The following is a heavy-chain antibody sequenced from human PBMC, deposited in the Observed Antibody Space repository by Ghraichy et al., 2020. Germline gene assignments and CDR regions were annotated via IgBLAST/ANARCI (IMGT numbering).Heavy chain of an antibody. J-gene: IGHJ4*02. CDR2: IDPNSGRA. Sequence: ASVKVSCKASGYVFTAYFIHWVRQAPGQGLEWMGWIDPNSGRAESAQKFQGRITMTTDTSSKTVYMELTTLTSDDTATYYCARVPPALGKPTEGSNYWGPGTLVTVSS. CDR1: GYVFTAYF. CDR3: ARVPPALGKPTEGSNY. V-gene: IGHV1-2*02. D-gene: IGHD2-15*01.